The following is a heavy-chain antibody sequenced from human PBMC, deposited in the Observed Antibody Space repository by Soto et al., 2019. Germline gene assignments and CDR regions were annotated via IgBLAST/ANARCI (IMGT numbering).Heavy chain of an antibody. D-gene: IGHD2-2*01. CDR1: GGSISSSSYY. CDR2: IYYSGTT. J-gene: IGHJ4*02. Sequence: QLQLQESGPGLVKPSETLSLTCTVSGGSISSSSYYWAWVRQPPGKGLEWIGSIYYSGTTYYNPSLKSRATISEDTSKNQFSLKLSSVTAADTAVFYCARLIHCKTTSCYFDYWGQGTLVTVSS. CDR3: ARLIHCKTTSCYFDY. V-gene: IGHV4-39*01.